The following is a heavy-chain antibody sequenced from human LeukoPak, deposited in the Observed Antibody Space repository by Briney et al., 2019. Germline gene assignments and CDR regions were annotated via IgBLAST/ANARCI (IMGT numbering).Heavy chain of an antibody. CDR1: GYTFTSYD. V-gene: IGHV1-8*03. D-gene: IGHD2-2*01. J-gene: IGHJ6*03. Sequence: ASVKVSCKASGYTFTSYDINWVRQATGQGLEWMGWMNPNSGNTGYAQKFQGRVTITRNTSISTAYMELSSLRSEDTAVYYCARGSPIVVVPAANMDVWGKGTTVTVSS. CDR2: MNPNSGNT. CDR3: ARGSPIVVVPAANMDV.